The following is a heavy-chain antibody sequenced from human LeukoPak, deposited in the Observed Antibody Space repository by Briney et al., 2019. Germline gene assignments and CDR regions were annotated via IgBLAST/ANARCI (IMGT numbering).Heavy chain of an antibody. CDR1: GGSISSYY. D-gene: IGHD2-21*02. CDR2: IYYSGST. CDR3: ARAPYCGGDCFYWFDP. Sequence: PSETLSLTCTVSGGSISSYYWSWIRQPPGKGLEWIGYIYYSGSTNYNPSLKSRVTISVDTSKNQFSLKLSSVTAADTAVYYCARAPYCGGDCFYWFDPWGQGTLVTVSS. J-gene: IGHJ5*02. V-gene: IGHV4-59*01.